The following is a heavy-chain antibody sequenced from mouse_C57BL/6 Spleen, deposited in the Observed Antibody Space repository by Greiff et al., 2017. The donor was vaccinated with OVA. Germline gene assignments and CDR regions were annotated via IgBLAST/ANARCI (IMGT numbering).Heavy chain of an antibody. D-gene: IGHD2-1*01. Sequence: VQLQQSGPVLVKPGASVKMSCKASGYTFTDYYMNWVKQSHGKSLEWIGVINPYNGGTSYNQKFKGKATLTVDKSSSTAYMELNSLTSEDSAVYYCARNRAYGNYGPYFDYWGQGTTLTVSS. J-gene: IGHJ2*01. CDR1: GYTFTDYY. CDR3: ARNRAYGNYGPYFDY. V-gene: IGHV1-19*01. CDR2: INPYNGGT.